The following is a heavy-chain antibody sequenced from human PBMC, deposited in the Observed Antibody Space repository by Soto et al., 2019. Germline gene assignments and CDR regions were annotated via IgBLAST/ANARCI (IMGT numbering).Heavy chain of an antibody. CDR1: GFTFSSYG. J-gene: IGHJ5*02. D-gene: IGHD3-3*01. CDR2: IWYDGSNK. CDR3: ARDPEITIFGVVIVGSYNWFDP. Sequence: QVQLVESGGGVVQPGRSLRLSCAASGFTFSSYGMHWVRQAPGKGLEWVAVIWYDGSNKYYADSVKGRFTISRDNSKNTLDLQMNSLRAEDKAVYYCARDPEITIFGVVIVGSYNWFDPWGQGTLVTVSS. V-gene: IGHV3-33*01.